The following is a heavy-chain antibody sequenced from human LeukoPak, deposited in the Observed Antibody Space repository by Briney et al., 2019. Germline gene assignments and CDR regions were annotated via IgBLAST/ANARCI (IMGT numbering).Heavy chain of an antibody. CDR2: INAGNGNT. V-gene: IGHV1-3*01. J-gene: IGHJ4*02. CDR1: GYTFTSYA. D-gene: IGHD2-15*01. CDR3: ARDGGGRYSVVAACEFDY. Sequence: ASVKVSCKASGYTFTSYAMHWVRQAPGQRLEWMGWINAGNGNTKYSQKFQGRVTITRDTSASTAYMELSSLRSEDTAVYYCARDGGGRYSVVAACEFDYWGQGTLVTVSS.